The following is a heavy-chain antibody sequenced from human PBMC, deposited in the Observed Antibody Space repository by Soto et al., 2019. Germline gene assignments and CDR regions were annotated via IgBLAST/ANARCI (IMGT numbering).Heavy chain of an antibody. V-gene: IGHV1-69*01. D-gene: IGHD2-15*01. Sequence: QVQLVQSGAEVKKPGSSVKVSCKASGGTFSSYAISWVRQAPGQGLEWMGGIIPIFGTANYAQKFQGRVTITADESTSTAYMELSSLRSEDTAVYYCARYETGCSGGSCYSYFDYWGQGTLVTDSS. CDR3: ARYETGCSGGSCYSYFDY. CDR1: GGTFSSYA. CDR2: IIPIFGTA. J-gene: IGHJ4*02.